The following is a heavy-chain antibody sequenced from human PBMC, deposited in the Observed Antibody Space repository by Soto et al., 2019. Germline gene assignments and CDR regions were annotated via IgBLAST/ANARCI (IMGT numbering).Heavy chain of an antibody. CDR3: ARVYVAVAENWFDP. CDR2: ISAYNGNT. J-gene: IGHJ5*02. Sequence: SWEACGSIRDSDGISCVRQAPGQGLEWMGWISAYNGNTNYAQKLQGRVTMTTDTSTSTAYMELRSLRSDDTAVYYCARVYVAVAENWFDPWGQGTLGTVA. CDR1: GSIRDSDG. D-gene: IGHD6-19*01. V-gene: IGHV1-18*01.